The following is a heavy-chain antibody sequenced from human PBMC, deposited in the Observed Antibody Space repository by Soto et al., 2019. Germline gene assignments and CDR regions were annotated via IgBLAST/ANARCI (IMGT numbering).Heavy chain of an antibody. CDR1: GFTFSNTW. V-gene: IGHV3-15*01. CDR3: TTELRWELPNFDY. J-gene: IGHJ4*02. D-gene: IGHD1-26*01. Sequence: EVQLVESGGGLVKPGGSLRLSCAASGFTFSNTWMTWVRQAPGKGLEWVGRIKSKTDGGTTDYAAPVKGRFTISRVDSDNTLYLQMNSLQTEDTAVYYCTTELRWELPNFDYWSQGTLVTVSS. CDR2: IKSKTDGGTT.